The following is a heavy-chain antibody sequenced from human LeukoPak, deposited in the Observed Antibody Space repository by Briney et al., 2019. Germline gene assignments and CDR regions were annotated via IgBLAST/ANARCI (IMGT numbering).Heavy chain of an antibody. J-gene: IGHJ6*02. CDR3: AGAALWFGELLDGMDV. CDR2: VTPNSGGT. V-gene: IGHV1-2*06. CDR1: GYTFTGY. Sequence: ASVKVSCKTFGYTFTGYIHGVRQAPGQGLEWMGRVTPNSGGTNYAQKFQGRVTMTRDTSISTAYMELSRLRSDETAVYYCAGAALWFGELLDGMDVWGQGTTVTVSS. D-gene: IGHD3-10*01.